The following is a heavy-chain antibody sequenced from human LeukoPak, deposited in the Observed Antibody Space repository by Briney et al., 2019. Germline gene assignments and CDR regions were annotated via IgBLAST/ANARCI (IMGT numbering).Heavy chain of an antibody. Sequence: PGGSLRLSCAASGFTFSDYYMSWIRQAPGKGLEWVSYISSSGSTIYYADSVKGRFTISRDNAKNSLYLQMNSLRAEGTAVYYCARDPRYCSSTSCYYYYGMDVWGQGTTVTVSS. V-gene: IGHV3-11*01. D-gene: IGHD2-2*01. CDR2: ISSSGSTI. CDR3: ARDPRYCSSTSCYYYYGMDV. J-gene: IGHJ6*02. CDR1: GFTFSDYY.